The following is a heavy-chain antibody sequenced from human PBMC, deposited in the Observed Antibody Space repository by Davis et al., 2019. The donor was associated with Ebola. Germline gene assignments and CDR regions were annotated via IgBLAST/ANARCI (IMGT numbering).Heavy chain of an antibody. D-gene: IGHD5-12*01. CDR2: INHSGST. CDR3: ARGGGYGGYGMDV. CDR1: GGSISSSSYY. V-gene: IGHV4-39*07. Sequence: MPGGSLRLSCTVSGGSISSSSYYWGWIRQPPGKGLEWIGEINHSGSTNYNPSLKSRVTISVDTSKNQFSLKLSSVTAADTAVYYCARGGGYGGYGMDVWGQGTTVTVSS. J-gene: IGHJ6*02.